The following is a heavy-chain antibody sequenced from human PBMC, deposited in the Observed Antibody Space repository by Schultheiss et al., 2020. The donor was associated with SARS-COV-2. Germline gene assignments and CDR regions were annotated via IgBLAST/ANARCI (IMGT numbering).Heavy chain of an antibody. J-gene: IGHJ4*02. D-gene: IGHD3-9*01. V-gene: IGHV3-23*01. Sequence: GGSLRLSCAASGFTFSSYAMSWVRQAPGKGLEWVSAISGSGGSTYYADSVKGRFTISRDNSKNTLYLQMNSLRAEDTAVYYCTTGYSRAYDILTGYYRELWGFDHWGQGTLVTVSS. CDR2: ISGSGGST. CDR3: TTGYSRAYDILTGYYRELWGFDH. CDR1: GFTFSSYA.